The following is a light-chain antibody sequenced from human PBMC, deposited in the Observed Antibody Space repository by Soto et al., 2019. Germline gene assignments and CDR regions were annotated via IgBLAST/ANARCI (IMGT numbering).Light chain of an antibody. J-gene: IGKJ5*01. CDR1: QSVSSN. CDR2: GAS. CDR3: QQYNNWPPIT. Sequence: EIVMTQSPATLSVSPGERATLSCRASQSVSSNLAWYQQKPGQAPRLLIYGASPRATGIPARFSGSGSGTEFALTLRSLQSEDFAVYYCQQYNNWPPITFGQGTRLEIK. V-gene: IGKV3-15*01.